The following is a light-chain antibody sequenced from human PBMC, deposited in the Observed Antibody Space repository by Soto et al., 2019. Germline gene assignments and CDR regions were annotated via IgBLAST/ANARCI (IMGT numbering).Light chain of an antibody. V-gene: IGLV2-14*01. CDR2: GVN. Sequence: QSALTQPASVSGSPGQTITISCTGTSSDVGAYNYVSWYQQHPDKAPKLIIYGVNNRPSGVSNRFSASKFGNTASLTISGLQTEDEADYYCSSYTTIRTQVFGTGTKLTVL. J-gene: IGLJ1*01. CDR3: SSYTTIRTQV. CDR1: SSDVGAYNY.